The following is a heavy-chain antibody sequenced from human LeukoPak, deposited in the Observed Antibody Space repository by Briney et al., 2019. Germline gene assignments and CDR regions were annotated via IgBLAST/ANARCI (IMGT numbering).Heavy chain of an antibody. D-gene: IGHD5-18*01. V-gene: IGHV3-20*04. J-gene: IGHJ3*02. CDR1: GFTFDDYG. CDR2: INWNGGST. Sequence: GGSLRLSCAASGFTFDDYGMSWVRQAPGKGLEWVSGINWNGGSTGYADSVKGRFTISRDNGKNSLYLQMNRLRAEDTAVYYCARARGYTGNDAFDIWGQGTMVTVSS. CDR3: ARARGYTGNDAFDI.